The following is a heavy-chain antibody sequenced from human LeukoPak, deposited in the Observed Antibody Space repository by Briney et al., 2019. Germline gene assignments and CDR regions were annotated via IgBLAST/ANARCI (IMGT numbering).Heavy chain of an antibody. Sequence: GGSLRLSCAASGFTFSSYAMNWVRQAPGKGLEWVSSISGSSTYRYYADSVKGRLTISRDNAKNSLYLQINSLRVEDTAVYYCARDLGWGSASGRRPFDYWGQGTLVTVSS. CDR1: GFTFSSYA. CDR3: ARDLGWGSASGRRPFDY. CDR2: ISGSSTYR. V-gene: IGHV3-21*01. D-gene: IGHD3/OR15-3a*01. J-gene: IGHJ4*02.